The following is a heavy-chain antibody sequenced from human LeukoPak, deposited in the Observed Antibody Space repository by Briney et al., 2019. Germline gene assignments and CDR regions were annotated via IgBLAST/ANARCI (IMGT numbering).Heavy chain of an antibody. V-gene: IGHV3-30*18. Sequence: GRSLRLSCAASGFTFSSYGMHWVRQAPGKGLEWVAVISYDGSNKYYADSVKGRFTISRDNSKNTLYLQMNSLRAEDTAVYYCAKDPSGYSGYDEYYFDYWGQGTLVTVSS. CDR2: ISYDGSNK. CDR1: GFTFSSYG. J-gene: IGHJ4*02. CDR3: AKDPSGYSGYDEYYFDY. D-gene: IGHD5-12*01.